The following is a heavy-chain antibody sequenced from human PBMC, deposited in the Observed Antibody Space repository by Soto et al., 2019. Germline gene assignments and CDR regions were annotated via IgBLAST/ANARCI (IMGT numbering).Heavy chain of an antibody. CDR3: TSAPKRSLTGEMAPS. Sequence: EVQLVESGGGLVKPGGSLRLGCEVSGFTVGSAWMNWVRQAPGKGLVWVGRIKSKVDGGTTDYAEPVKGRFTISIDDSKNTLYMQMESLKTEDRAVYYCTSAPKRSLTGEMAPSSGQGTVVTVSS. CDR1: GFTVGSAW. V-gene: IGHV3-15*07. J-gene: IGHJ5*02. CDR2: IKSKVDGGTT. D-gene: IGHD3-9*01.